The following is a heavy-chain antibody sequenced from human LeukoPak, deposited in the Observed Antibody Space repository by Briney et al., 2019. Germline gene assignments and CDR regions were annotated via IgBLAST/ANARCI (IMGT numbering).Heavy chain of an antibody. CDR1: GGTFSSYA. CDR2: ISGYNGNT. Sequence: ASVKVSCKASGGTFSSYAISWVRQAPGQGLEWMGWISGYNGNTKYAQRLQGRVTVTTDTSTNTAYMELRSLRSDDTAVYYCARATGRVVRGITWRYFDWWGQGTLVTVSS. CDR3: ARATGRVVRGITWRYFDW. J-gene: IGHJ4*02. V-gene: IGHV1-18*01. D-gene: IGHD3-10*01.